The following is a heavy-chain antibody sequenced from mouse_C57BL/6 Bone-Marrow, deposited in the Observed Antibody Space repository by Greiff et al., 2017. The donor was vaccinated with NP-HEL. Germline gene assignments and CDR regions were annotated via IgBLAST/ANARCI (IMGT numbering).Heavy chain of an antibody. CDR2: IYPRSGNT. CDR1: GYTFTSYG. D-gene: IGHD1-1*01. CDR3: EKSYYYDSSPSQPNVDN. Sequence: QVQLKQSGAELARPGASVKLSCKASGYTFTSYGISWVKQRTGQGLEWIGEIYPRSGNTYYNEKFKGKATLTVDKSSSTAYMELRSLTSEDSAVYLWEKSYYYDSSPSQPNVDNWGQGKTLTVSS. V-gene: IGHV1-81*01. J-gene: IGHJ2*01.